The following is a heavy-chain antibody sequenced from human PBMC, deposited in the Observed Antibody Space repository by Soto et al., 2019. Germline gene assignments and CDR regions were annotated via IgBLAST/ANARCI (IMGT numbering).Heavy chain of an antibody. V-gene: IGHV3-33*01. D-gene: IGHD6-13*01. CDR3: AREGYSSSWKYYFDS. CDR2: IWYDGSNK. CDR1: GFSFSSYG. Sequence: QVHLVESGGGVVQPGRSLRLSCAASGFSFSSYGMHWVRQAPGKGLEWVAVIWYDGSNKYYADSVKGRFTISRDNSKNTLYLQMNSLRAEDTAVYYCAREGYSSSWKYYFDSWGQGTLVTVSS. J-gene: IGHJ4*02.